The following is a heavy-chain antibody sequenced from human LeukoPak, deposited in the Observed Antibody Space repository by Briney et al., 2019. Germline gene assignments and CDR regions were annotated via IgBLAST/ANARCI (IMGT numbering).Heavy chain of an antibody. CDR2: IYYSGST. CDR3: ARDGIAAAAENYFDY. CDR1: GGSIISYH. J-gene: IGHJ4*02. V-gene: IGHV4-59*01. D-gene: IGHD6-13*01. Sequence: SETLSLTCSVPGGSIISYHWSWIPQPPAKGLEWVGYIYYSGSTNYNPSLKSRVTISVDTSNNQFSLKLSSVTAADTAVYYCARDGIAAAAENYFDYWGQGTLVTVSS.